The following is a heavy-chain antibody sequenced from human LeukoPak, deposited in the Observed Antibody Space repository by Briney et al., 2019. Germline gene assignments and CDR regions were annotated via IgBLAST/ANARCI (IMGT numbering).Heavy chain of an antibody. D-gene: IGHD2-21*02. CDR2: ISGSGDST. J-gene: IGHJ4*02. CDR1: GFTLRSYV. CDR3: AKDRLLNCRGDCYIFDY. Sequence: GGSLRLSCVASGFTLRSYVMNWVRQTPGKGLEWVSSISGSGDSTFYADSVKGRFSISRDNSKNTLYLQVNGLRTEDTAVYYCAKDRLLNCRGDCYIFDYWGQGTVVTVSS. V-gene: IGHV3-23*01.